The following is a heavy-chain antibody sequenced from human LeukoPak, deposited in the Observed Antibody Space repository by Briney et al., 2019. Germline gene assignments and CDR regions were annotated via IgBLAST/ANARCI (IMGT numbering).Heavy chain of an antibody. CDR2: IYPGDSDT. Sequence: GESLKISCKCSGYSFTSYWIGWVRQMPGKGLEWMGIIYPGDSDTRYSPSFQGQVTISADKSISTAYLQWSSLKASDTAMYYCARRLGYSSSWNWFDPWGQGTLVTVSS. J-gene: IGHJ5*02. D-gene: IGHD6-13*01. V-gene: IGHV5-51*01. CDR1: GYSFTSYW. CDR3: ARRLGYSSSWNWFDP.